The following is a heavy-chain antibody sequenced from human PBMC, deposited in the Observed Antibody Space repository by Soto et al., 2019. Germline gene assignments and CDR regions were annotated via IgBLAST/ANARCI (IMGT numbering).Heavy chain of an antibody. D-gene: IGHD2-2*01. CDR3: ARDQAYCSSTSCLYGMDV. J-gene: IGHJ6*02. V-gene: IGHV3-21*01. CDR1: GFTFSSYS. CDR2: ISSSSCYI. Sequence: GSLRLSCAASGFTFSSYSMNWVRQAPGKGLEWVSSISSSSCYIYYADSVKGRFTISRDNTKNTLYLQMNSLRAEDTAVYYCARDQAYCSSTSCLYGMDVWGQGTTVTVSS.